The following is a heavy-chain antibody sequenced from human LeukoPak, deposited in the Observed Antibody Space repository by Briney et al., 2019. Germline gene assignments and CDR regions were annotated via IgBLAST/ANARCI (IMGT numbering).Heavy chain of an antibody. CDR1: GFTFSGSA. CDR2: IRNKANSYAK. J-gene: IGHJ4*02. V-gene: IGHV3-73*01. D-gene: IGHD3-3*01. Sequence: GGSLRLSCAASGFTFSGSAMHWVRQASGKGLEWVGRIRNKANSYAKAYAASVKGRFTISRDDSKNTAYLQMNSLKTEDTAVYYCTSTIFGVVTHNDYWGQGTLVTVSS. CDR3: TSTIFGVVTHNDY.